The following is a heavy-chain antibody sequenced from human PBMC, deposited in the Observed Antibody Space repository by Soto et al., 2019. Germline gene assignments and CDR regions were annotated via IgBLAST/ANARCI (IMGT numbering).Heavy chain of an antibody. D-gene: IGHD2-8*01. Sequence: KPSETLSLTCAISGDSIGNFYWSWIRQPAGKGLESLGRLSASGRTNYSPSLQSRVTMSLDRSKNRFSLRLTSVSAADTAVYFCARGMGRYLDIWGRGPLVTVYS. J-gene: IGHJ2*01. V-gene: IGHV4-4*07. CDR3: ARGMGRYLDI. CDR2: LSASGRT. CDR1: GDSIGNFY.